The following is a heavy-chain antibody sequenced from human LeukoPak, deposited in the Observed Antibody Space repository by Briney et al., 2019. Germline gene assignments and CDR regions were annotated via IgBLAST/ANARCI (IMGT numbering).Heavy chain of an antibody. V-gene: IGHV1-69*01. J-gene: IGHJ5*02. CDR2: IIPIFGTA. D-gene: IGHD3-10*01. CDR3: GSVSWFGELLSNWFDP. Sequence: ASVKVSCKASGGTLSSYDISWVRQAPGQGLEWMGGIIPIFGTANYAQKFQGRVTITADESTSTAYKELSSLRSEDAAVYYCGSVSWFGELLSNWFDPWGQGTLVSVS. CDR1: GGTLSSYD.